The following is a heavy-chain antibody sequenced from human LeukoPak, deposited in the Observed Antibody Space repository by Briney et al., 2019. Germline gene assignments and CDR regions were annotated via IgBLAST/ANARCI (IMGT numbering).Heavy chain of an antibody. CDR3: ARGVAGRSSGSYYNFPAY. J-gene: IGHJ4*02. CDR2: IIPILGIA. V-gene: IGHV1-69*04. Sequence: GASVKVSCKASGGTFSGYAISWVRQAPGQGLEGMGRIIPILGIANYAQKFQGRVTITADKSTSTAYMELSSLRSEDTAVYYCARGVAGRSSGSYYNFPAYWGQGTLVTVSS. CDR1: GGTFSGYA. D-gene: IGHD3-10*01.